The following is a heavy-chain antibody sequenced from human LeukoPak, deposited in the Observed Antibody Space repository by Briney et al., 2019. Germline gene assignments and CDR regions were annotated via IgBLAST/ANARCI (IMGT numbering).Heavy chain of an antibody. J-gene: IGHJ4*02. V-gene: IGHV1-8*01. Sequence: SVKVSCKASGYTFTSYDINWVRQATGQGLEWMGWMNPKSGNTGYAQKFQGRVTMTRNTSISTAFMELSSLRSEDTAVYYCARSRGSSSWYENWGQGTLVTVSS. CDR1: GYTFTSYD. CDR3: ARSRGSSSWYEN. D-gene: IGHD6-13*01. CDR2: MNPKSGNT.